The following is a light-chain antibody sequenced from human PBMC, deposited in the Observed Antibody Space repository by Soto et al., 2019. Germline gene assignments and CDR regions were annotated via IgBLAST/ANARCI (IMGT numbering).Light chain of an antibody. V-gene: IGKV1-5*01. CDR2: DAS. CDR1: QSITSW. J-gene: IGKJ1*01. CDR3: QQYNGYPWT. Sequence: DIPMTQSPSTLSASVGDRVTITCRASQSITSWLAWYQQKPGKAPKLLMYDASSLHSGVPSRLSGSGSGTEFTLTISSLQPDDFATYYCQQYNGYPWTFGQGTKGEIK.